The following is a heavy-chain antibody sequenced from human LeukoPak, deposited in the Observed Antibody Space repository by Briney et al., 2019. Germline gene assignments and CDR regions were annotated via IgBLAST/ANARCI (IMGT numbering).Heavy chain of an antibody. CDR2: IYSSGTT. D-gene: IGHD2-21*02. CDR3: ASKAPAYCGGDCYSDAFDI. Sequence: PSETLSLTCTVSGGSISGYYWSWIRQPPGKGLEWIGYIYSSGTTNYNPSLKSRVTISLDTSNNQFSLELGSVTAADTAAYYCASKAPAYCGGDCYSDAFDIWGQGTVVTVSS. V-gene: IGHV4-59*08. CDR1: GGSISGYY. J-gene: IGHJ3*02.